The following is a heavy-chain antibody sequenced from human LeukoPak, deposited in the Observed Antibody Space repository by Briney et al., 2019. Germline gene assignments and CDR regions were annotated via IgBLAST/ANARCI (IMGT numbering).Heavy chain of an antibody. Sequence: ASVKVSCKTSGYTFTNFGISWVRQAPGQGTEWMGWISGHNGNTKYAKNLQDRVKMTIDTSTTTAYMELRSLTSDDTGVYYCARAGVNIGGIIVNSLDSWGQGTLVTVSS. V-gene: IGHV1-18*01. CDR2: ISGHNGNT. D-gene: IGHD3-16*02. J-gene: IGHJ4*02. CDR3: ARAGVNIGGIIVNSLDS. CDR1: GYTFTNFG.